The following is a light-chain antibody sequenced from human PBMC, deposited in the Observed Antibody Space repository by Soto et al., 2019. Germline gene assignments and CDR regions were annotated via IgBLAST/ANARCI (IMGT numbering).Light chain of an antibody. CDR3: VSFTTKKSYV. CDR1: SSDIGAYIF. J-gene: IGLJ1*01. Sequence: QSALTQPASVSGSPGQSITISCTGTSSDIGAYIFVSWYQQHPGKAPKLIIYDIANRPSGVSYRFSGSKSANTASLTISGLQADDDADYYCVSFTTKKSYVFGTGTKVTVL. V-gene: IGLV2-14*03. CDR2: DIA.